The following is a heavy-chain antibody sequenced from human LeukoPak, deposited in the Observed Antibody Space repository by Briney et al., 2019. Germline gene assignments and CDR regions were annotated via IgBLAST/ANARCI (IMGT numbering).Heavy chain of an antibody. Sequence: PGGSLRLSCAASGFPFSSYSMTWVRQAPGKGLEWVANIKPDGTTKFYVDSVKGRFTISRDNALNSLYLQMNSLRAEDTAIYYCARSIPYGTTWYGRSDYWAREPWSPSPQ. CDR3: ARSIPYGTTWYGRSDY. CDR2: IKPDGTTK. CDR1: GFPFSSYS. D-gene: IGHD6-13*01. V-gene: IGHV3-7*03. J-gene: IGHJ4*02.